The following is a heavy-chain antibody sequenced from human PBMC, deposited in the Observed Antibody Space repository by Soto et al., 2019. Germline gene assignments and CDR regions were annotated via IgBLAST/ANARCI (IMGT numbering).Heavy chain of an antibody. CDR1: GGTLSTYG. CDR3: ARDGGYSGYDYCFDY. D-gene: IGHD5-12*01. CDR2: TIPNFDTA. J-gene: IGHJ4*02. Sequence: VQLVQSGAEVKKPGSSVKVSCKASGGTLSTYGINWVRQAPGQGLEWMGGTIPNFDTAHYSQKFQDRMKITADESTSTVYMELSSLRSEDTAVYYCARDGGYSGYDYCFDYWGRGALVTVSS. V-gene: IGHV1-69*01.